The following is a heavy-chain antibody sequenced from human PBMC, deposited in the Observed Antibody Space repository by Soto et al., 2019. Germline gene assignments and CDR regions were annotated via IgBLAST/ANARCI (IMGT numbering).Heavy chain of an antibody. CDR3: ARDGRPAVHGRWFDP. CDR2: MSYDRVNK. Sequence: MQVVESGGGVVQPGTSLRLSCTGSGFTFSSYSMHWFRQASGKGLQWVAVMSYDRVNKFYGDPVKGRFTVSRDNSKSTMYLQMNSLTFEDTAIYYCARDGRPAVHGRWFDPWGQGTVVTVSS. CDR1: GFTFSSYS. V-gene: IGHV3-30-3*01. D-gene: IGHD2-15*01. J-gene: IGHJ5*02.